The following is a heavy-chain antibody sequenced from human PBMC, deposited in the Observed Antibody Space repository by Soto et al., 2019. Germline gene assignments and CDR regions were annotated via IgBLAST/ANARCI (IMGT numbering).Heavy chain of an antibody. J-gene: IGHJ6*02. CDR1: GYTFTSYG. CDR2: ISAYNGNT. V-gene: IGHV1-18*01. Sequence: ASVKVSCKASGYTFTSYGISWVRQAPGQGLEWMGWISAYNGNTNYAQKLQGRVTMTTDTSTSTAYMELRSLRSDDTAVYYCAGDGSMIVVVPSPDYYYVMEVWGQGTTVTVSS. CDR3: AGDGSMIVVVPSPDYYYVMEV. D-gene: IGHD3-22*01.